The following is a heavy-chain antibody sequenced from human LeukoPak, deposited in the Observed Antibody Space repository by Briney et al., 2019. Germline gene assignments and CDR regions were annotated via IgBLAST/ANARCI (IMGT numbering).Heavy chain of an antibody. D-gene: IGHD2/OR15-2a*01. CDR3: VTEVKYLGAFDF. J-gene: IGHJ3*01. V-gene: IGHV1-24*01. CDR1: GYTLTELP. Sequence: ASVKVSCKVSGYTLTELPIHWVRQAPGKGLEWMGGFDPEDGETTYAQRFQGRVSMTEDTSTDTAYMELSSLRSEDTAVYYCVTEVKYLGAFDFWGQGTMVSVSS. CDR2: FDPEDGET.